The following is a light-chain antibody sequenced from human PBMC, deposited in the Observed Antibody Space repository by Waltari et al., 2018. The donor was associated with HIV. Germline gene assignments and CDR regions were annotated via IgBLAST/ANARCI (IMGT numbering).Light chain of an antibody. CDR2: DHN. V-gene: IGLV6-57*04. CDR1: SGCFARPL. Sequence: FLLTQPLSVSESPGKPVTISSTPPSGCFARPLVHWSQQRPGSVPTTVIYDHNQRPSGVPDRFSGSIDSSSNSASLTISGLKTEDEADYYCQSYDNWSYVFGTGTKVTVL. J-gene: IGLJ1*01. CDR3: QSYDNWSYV.